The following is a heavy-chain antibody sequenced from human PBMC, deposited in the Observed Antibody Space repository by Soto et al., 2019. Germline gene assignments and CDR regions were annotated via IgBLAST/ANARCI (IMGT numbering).Heavy chain of an antibody. CDR1: GYTFTGHY. D-gene: IGHD2-15*01. Sequence: QVQLVQSGAEVMKTGSSVKVSCKASGYTFTGHYIHWVRQAPGQGLEWMGWINPSNGDIDYAQKFQGWVTMTADTSSSIAYMALRRLTSDDTAVYYCAREWIVGVRPSIPNRPTYYHYDGMDVWGQGSTVTVSS. CDR2: INPSNGDI. J-gene: IGHJ6*02. CDR3: AREWIVGVRPSIPNRPTYYHYDGMDV. V-gene: IGHV1-2*04.